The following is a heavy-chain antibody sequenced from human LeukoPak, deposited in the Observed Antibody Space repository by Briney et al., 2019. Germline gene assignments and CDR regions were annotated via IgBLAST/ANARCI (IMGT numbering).Heavy chain of an antibody. D-gene: IGHD3-10*01. CDR3: ARRRFQYGSGSLNWFDP. CDR2: IYYSGNT. V-gene: IGHV4-39*01. Sequence: SETLSLTCTVSGGSISSSSYYWGWIRQPPGKGLEWIGSIYYSGNTYYNASLKSQVSISIDTSKNQFSLRLTSVTAADTAVYYCARRRFQYGSGSLNWFDPWGQGTLVTVSS. CDR1: GGSISSSSYY. J-gene: IGHJ5*02.